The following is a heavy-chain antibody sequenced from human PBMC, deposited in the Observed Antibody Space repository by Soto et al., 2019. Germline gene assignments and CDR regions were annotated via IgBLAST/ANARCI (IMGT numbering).Heavy chain of an antibody. Sequence: GFLSPSYAASGFTFSTYAMNWVRQAPGKGLEWVSAISGGGGGTYYADTVKGRFDISRDNSKNTMYLQMNSLGADDTAVYYCAKDHVAVAGSHDYWGQGTLVTVSS. D-gene: IGHD6-19*01. V-gene: IGHV3-23*01. J-gene: IGHJ4*02. CDR3: AKDHVAVAGSHDY. CDR2: ISGGGGGT. CDR1: GFTFSTYA.